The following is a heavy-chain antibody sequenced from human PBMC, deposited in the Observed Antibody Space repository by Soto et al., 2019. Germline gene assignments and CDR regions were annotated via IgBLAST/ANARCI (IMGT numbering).Heavy chain of an antibody. J-gene: IGHJ6*02. CDR1: GYTFTSYG. D-gene: IGHD4-4*01. V-gene: IGHV1-18*01. CDR2: ISAYNGKT. Sequence: QVQLVQSGAEVKKPGASVKVSCKASGYTFTSYGISWVRQAPGQGLEWMGWISAYNGKTNYAQKVQGRVTMTTDTTTSPAYMEPMSLRSHDTAVYYCARGVTPMDVWGQGTTVTVSS. CDR3: ARGVTPMDV.